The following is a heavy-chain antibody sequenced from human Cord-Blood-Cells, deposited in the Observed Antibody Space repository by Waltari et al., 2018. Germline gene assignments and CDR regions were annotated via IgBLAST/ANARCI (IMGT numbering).Heavy chain of an antibody. D-gene: IGHD1-1*01. J-gene: IGHJ4*02. CDR3: ARNGLAQRTDD. V-gene: IGHV4-38-2*01. CDR2: IYHSGST. CDR1: GYSISSGYY. Sequence: QVQLQESGPGLVKPSETLSLTCAVSGYSISSGYYSVWIRQPPGTGLEWIGSIYHSGSTYYNPSLKSRVTISVDTSKNQFSLKRSSVTAADTAVYYCARNGLAQRTDDWGQGTLVTVSS.